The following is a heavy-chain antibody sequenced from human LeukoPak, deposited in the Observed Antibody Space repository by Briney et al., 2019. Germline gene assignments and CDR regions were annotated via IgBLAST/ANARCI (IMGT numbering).Heavy chain of an antibody. CDR3: ARDAIDSNYFDF. Sequence: SETLSLTCTVSSGSISSYYWSWIRQPPGKGLEWIGYIYYSGSTNYNPSLKSRVTISVDTSANHFSLKVSSVTAADTAVYYCARDAIDSNYFDFWGQGTLVTVSS. CDR2: IYYSGST. V-gene: IGHV4-59*12. CDR1: SGSISSYY. D-gene: IGHD4-11*01. J-gene: IGHJ4*02.